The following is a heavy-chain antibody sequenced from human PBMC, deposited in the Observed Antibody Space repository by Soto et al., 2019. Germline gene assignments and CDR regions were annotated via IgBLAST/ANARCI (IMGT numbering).Heavy chain of an antibody. CDR2: ISTSGSYT. Sequence: QVQLVESGGGLVKPGGSLRLSCAVSGFTFSDYYISWIRQAPGKGLEWVSYISTSGSYTNYADSVKGRFTISRDNAKNSLYLQMNSLRAEDTAVYYCARTMLRGITPGFDFWGQGNLVTVSS. CDR3: ARTMLRGITPGFDF. V-gene: IGHV3-11*05. CDR1: GFTFSDYY. J-gene: IGHJ4*02. D-gene: IGHD3-10*01.